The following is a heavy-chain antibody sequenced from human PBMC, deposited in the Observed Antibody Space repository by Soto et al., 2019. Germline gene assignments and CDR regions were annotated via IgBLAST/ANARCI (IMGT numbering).Heavy chain of an antibody. D-gene: IGHD2-2*01. V-gene: IGHV4-31*03. Sequence: SETLSLTCTVSGGSISSGGYYWSWIRQHPGKGLEWIGYIYYSGSTYYNPSLKSRVTISVDTSKNQFSLKLSSVTAADTAVFYCARVVVVGPAATYYYYHMDVWGQGTTVPVSS. CDR2: IYYSGST. J-gene: IGHJ6*03. CDR1: GGSISSGGYY. CDR3: ARVVVVGPAATYYYYHMDV.